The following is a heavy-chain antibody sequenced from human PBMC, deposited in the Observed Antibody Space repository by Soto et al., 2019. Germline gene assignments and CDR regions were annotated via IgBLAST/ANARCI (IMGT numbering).Heavy chain of an antibody. CDR2: ISSGGSP. CDR1: DESVTSPGNY. CDR3: TLNHCAGGGCYDRDY. V-gene: IGHV4-31*11. D-gene: IGHD2-15*01. Sequence: PSETLSLTCDVSDESVTSPGNYWNWIRQRPDTGLEWIGYISSGGSPFYNPSLKSRVSISLDTSKTVISLALRSVTAADTAVYYCTLNHCAGGGCYDRDYWGRGTRVTVSS. J-gene: IGHJ1*01.